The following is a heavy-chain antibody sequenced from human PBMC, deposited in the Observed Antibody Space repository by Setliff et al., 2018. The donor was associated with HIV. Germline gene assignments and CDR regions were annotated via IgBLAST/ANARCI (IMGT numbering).Heavy chain of an antibody. CDR2: FMYTDIHYVNYLN. CDR3: ARARSDWYNVRPYYFDL. CDR1: GASFVGDNH. D-gene: IGHD6-19*01. Sequence: PSETLSLTCAVSGASFVGDNHWCWLRQTPERGLEWIAYFMYTDIHYVNYLNYRNPSLASRLSISVDKSKNQSSLTLSAVTAADTAVYYCARARSDWYNVRPYYFDLWGQGTPVTVSS. J-gene: IGHJ4*02. V-gene: IGHV4-30-4*01.